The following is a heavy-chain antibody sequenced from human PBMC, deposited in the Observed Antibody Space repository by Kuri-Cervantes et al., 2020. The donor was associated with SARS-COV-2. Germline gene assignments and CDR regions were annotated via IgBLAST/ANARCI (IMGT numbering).Heavy chain of an antibody. CDR1: GFTFSSYG. Sequence: LSLTCAASGFTFSSYGMHWVRQAPGKGLEWVAVISYDGSNKYYADSVKGRFTISRDNSKNTLYLQMNSLRAEDTAVYYCAKDQSARYYDSSGFFDYWGQGTLVTVSS. V-gene: IGHV3-30*18. CDR2: ISYDGSNK. D-gene: IGHD3-22*01. J-gene: IGHJ4*02. CDR3: AKDQSARYYDSSGFFDY.